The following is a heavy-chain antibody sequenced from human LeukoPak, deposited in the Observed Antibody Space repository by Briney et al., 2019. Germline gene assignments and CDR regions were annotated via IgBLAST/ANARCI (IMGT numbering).Heavy chain of an antibody. J-gene: IGHJ4*02. D-gene: IGHD3-22*01. CDR1: GGSISSGDYY. Sequence: KPSETLSLTCTVSGGSISSGDYYWSWLRQPPGKGLVWIGYIYYSGSTYYNPSLKSRVTVSVDTSKNQFSLKLSSVTAADTAVYYCAATPITYYYDSSGPTPGEFDYWGQGTLVTVSS. CDR2: IYYSGST. V-gene: IGHV4-30-4*01. CDR3: AATPITYYYDSSGPTPGEFDY.